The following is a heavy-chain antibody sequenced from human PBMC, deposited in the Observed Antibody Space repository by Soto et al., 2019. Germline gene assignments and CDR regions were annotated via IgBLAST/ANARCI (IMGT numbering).Heavy chain of an antibody. CDR2: IYPGDSDT. D-gene: IGHD3-22*01. V-gene: IGHV5-51*01. CDR3: ARLSPNPQKFGGYPPNWFDP. CDR1: GYSFTSYW. Sequence: PXESLTISFKGSGYSFTSYWIGLVRQMPGKGLEWMGIIYPGDSDTRYSPSSQGQVTISADKSISTAYLQWSSLKASDTAMYYCARLSPNPQKFGGYPPNWFDPWGQGTLVTVS. J-gene: IGHJ5*02.